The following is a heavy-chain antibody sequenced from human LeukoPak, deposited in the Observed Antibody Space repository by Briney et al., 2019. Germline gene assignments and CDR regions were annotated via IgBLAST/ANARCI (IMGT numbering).Heavy chain of an antibody. CDR3: AKDGAWLRFDD. CDR1: GFPFSSHG. J-gene: IGHJ4*02. CDR2: ISPGGGPT. Sequence: GGSLRLSCAGSGFPFSSHGMNWVRQAPGKGLEGVSGISPGGGPTYYADSVRGRFTISRDDSKNTLYLQMKNVRAEDTAVYYCAKDGAWLRFDDWGQGILVTVSS. V-gene: IGHV3-23*01. D-gene: IGHD5-12*01.